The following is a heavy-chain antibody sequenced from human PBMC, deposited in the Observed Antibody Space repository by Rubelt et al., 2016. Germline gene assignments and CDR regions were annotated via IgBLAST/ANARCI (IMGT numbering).Heavy chain of an antibody. Sequence: QVQLVQSGAEVKKPGASVKVSCKASGYTFTSYDINWVRQATGQGLEWMGWMNPNSGNTGYARKFQVRVTMTRTTSISTAYMELSSLSSEDTAVYYCARSITMVRGVCDYWGQGTLVTVSS. CDR2: MNPNSGNT. CDR3: ARSITMVRGVCDY. CDR1: GYTFTSYD. D-gene: IGHD3-10*01. J-gene: IGHJ4*02. V-gene: IGHV1-8*01.